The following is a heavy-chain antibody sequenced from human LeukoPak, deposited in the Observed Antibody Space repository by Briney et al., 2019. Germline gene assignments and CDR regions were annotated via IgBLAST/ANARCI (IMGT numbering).Heavy chain of an antibody. D-gene: IGHD3-22*01. J-gene: IGHJ3*02. Sequence: KSSETLSLTCTVSGGSISSSSYYWGWIRQPPGKGREWIGRIYYSGSTYYNPSLKSRVTISVDTSKNQFSLKLSSVTAADTAVYYCARQVVVRDAFDIWGQGTMVTVSS. V-gene: IGHV4-39*01. CDR3: ARQVVVRDAFDI. CDR2: IYYSGST. CDR1: GGSISSSSYY.